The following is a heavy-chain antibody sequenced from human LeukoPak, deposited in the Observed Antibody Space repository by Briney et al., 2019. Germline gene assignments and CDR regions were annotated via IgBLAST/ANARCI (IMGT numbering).Heavy chain of an antibody. J-gene: IGHJ4*02. CDR1: GFTVSGNY. CDR3: AKGDPPTYYDILTGQDY. D-gene: IGHD3-9*01. CDR2: IYSGGTT. V-gene: IGHV3-66*01. Sequence: GGSLRLSCAASGFTVSGNYMNWVRQAPGKGLEWVSVIYSGGTTYYADSVKGRFTISRDNSKNMLYLQLNSLRAEDTAVYYCAKGDPPTYYDILTGQDYWGQGTLVTVSS.